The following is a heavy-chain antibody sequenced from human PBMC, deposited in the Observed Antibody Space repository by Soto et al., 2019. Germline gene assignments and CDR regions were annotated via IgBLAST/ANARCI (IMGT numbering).Heavy chain of an antibody. CDR1: GGSISSYY. D-gene: IGHD6-19*01. CDR3: ARGWAGSSASFDY. J-gene: IGHJ4*02. CDR2: IYYSGST. V-gene: IGHV4-59*01. Sequence: QVQLQESGPGLVKPSETLSLTCTVSGGSISSYYWSWIRQPPGKGLEWIGYIYYSGSTNYNPSLTSRVTISVDTSKNQFSLKLSSVTAADTAVYYCARGWAGSSASFDYWGQGTLVTVSS.